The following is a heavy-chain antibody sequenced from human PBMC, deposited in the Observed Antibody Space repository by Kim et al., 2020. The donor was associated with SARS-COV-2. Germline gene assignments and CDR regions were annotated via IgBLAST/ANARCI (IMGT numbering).Heavy chain of an antibody. V-gene: IGHV3-33*06. Sequence: VKGRFTISRDNSKNTLYLQMNSLRAEDTAVYYCAKGGIAVAGTDYYGMDVWGQGTTVTVSS. CDR3: AKGGIAVAGTDYYGMDV. D-gene: IGHD6-19*01. J-gene: IGHJ6*02.